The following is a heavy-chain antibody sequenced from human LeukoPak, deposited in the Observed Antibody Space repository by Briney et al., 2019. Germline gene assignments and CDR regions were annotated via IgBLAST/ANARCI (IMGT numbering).Heavy chain of an antibody. V-gene: IGHV4-31*03. J-gene: IGHJ4*02. CDR2: IYYSGST. Sequence: SETLSLTCTVSGGSISSGGYYWSWIRQHPGKGLEWIGYIYYSGSTYYNPSLKSRVSMSVDTSKNQFSLKLSSVTAADTAVYYCARGGSGSYKDWGQGTLVTVSS. CDR1: GGSISSGGYY. D-gene: IGHD3-10*01. CDR3: ARGGSGSYKD.